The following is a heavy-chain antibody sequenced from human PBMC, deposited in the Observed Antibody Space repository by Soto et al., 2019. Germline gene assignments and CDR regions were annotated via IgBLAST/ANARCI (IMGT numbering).Heavy chain of an antibody. J-gene: IGHJ6*03. CDR2: IFSNDEK. V-gene: IGHV2-26*01. Sequence: QVTLKESGPVLVKPTETITMTCTVSGFSLNNATMGVSWIRQPPGKALEWLAHIFSNDEKSYNTSLRTRITISKDTSKSQVVLTVTNMDPVDTATYYCARILATIYFHYHIDVWGKGTTVTVSS. D-gene: IGHD5-12*01. CDR1: GFSLNNATMG. CDR3: ARILATIYFHYHIDV.